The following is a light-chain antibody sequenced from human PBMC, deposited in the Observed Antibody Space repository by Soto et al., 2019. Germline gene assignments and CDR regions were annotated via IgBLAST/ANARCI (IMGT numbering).Light chain of an antibody. CDR2: GAS. J-gene: IGKJ5*01. CDR1: QSVSSSY. Sequence: EIEFTQSPGTLSLSPGERATLSCRASQSVSSSYLAWYQQQPGQAHRLLIYGASSRATGIPARLSGSGSGTEFTPTISSLDPEDFAFYYCQHRSNWITFGQGTRLEIK. CDR3: QHRSNWIT. V-gene: IGKV3D-20*02.